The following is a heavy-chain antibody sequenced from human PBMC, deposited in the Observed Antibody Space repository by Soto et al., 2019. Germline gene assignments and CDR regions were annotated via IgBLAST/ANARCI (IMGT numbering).Heavy chain of an antibody. Sequence: ASVKVSCKASGYTFTSYYMHWVRQAPGQGLEWMGIINPSGGSTSYAQKFQGRVTMTRDTSTSTVYMELSSPRSEDTAVYYCAREITGTTKRGVVWFDPWGQGTLVTVSS. J-gene: IGHJ5*02. CDR2: INPSGGST. D-gene: IGHD1-7*01. CDR3: AREITGTTKRGVVWFDP. CDR1: GYTFTSYY. V-gene: IGHV1-46*01.